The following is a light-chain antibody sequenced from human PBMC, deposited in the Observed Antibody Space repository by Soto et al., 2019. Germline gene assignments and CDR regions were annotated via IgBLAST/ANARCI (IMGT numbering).Light chain of an antibody. Sequence: DIQMTQSPSTLPASVGDRVTITCRASQSITNRLAWYQQKPGKAPKVLIYDASNLESGVPSRFSGSGSGTEFTLTISSLQPEDFATYYCLQHNSYPFTFGQGTRLEIK. J-gene: IGKJ5*01. CDR1: QSITNR. V-gene: IGKV1-5*01. CDR3: LQHNSYPFT. CDR2: DAS.